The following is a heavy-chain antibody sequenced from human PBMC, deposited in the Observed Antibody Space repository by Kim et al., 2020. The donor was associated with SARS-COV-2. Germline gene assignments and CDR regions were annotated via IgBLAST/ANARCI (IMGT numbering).Heavy chain of an antibody. CDR1: GFTFNQRA. Sequence: GGSLRLSCATSGFTFNQRAMNWVRQAPGKGLEWVAVIWHDGSQKHYADSVKGRFSISRDDSKTTVNLDMNSLRAEDTAVYFCARGLLRGEFGNHYALDVWGQGTTVTVSS. V-gene: IGHV3-33*07. CDR3: ARGLLRGEFGNHYALDV. D-gene: IGHD2-15*01. CDR2: IWHDGSQK. J-gene: IGHJ6*02.